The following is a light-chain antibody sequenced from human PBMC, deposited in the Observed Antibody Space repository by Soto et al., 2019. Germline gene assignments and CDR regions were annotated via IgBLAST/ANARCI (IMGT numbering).Light chain of an antibody. J-gene: IGKJ4*01. CDR2: KAS. Sequence: DIQMTQSPSTLSASVGDRVTITCRASQSISSWLAWYQQKPGKAPKLLIYKASSLESGVPSRFGGSGSGTEFTLTIISLQPDDFATYYCQQYNSYSLTLGGGTKVEIK. CDR1: QSISSW. CDR3: QQYNSYSLT. V-gene: IGKV1-5*03.